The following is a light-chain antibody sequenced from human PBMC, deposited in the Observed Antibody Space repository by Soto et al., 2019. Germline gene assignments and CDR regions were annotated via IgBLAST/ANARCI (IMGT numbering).Light chain of an antibody. CDR3: SSYTSSSTYV. V-gene: IGLV2-14*01. Sequence: HSEVTQPASLSGSPGQSITISCTGTSSDVGGYNYVSWYQQHPGKAPKLMIYDVSNRPSGVSNRFSGSKSGNTASLTISGLQAEDEADYYCSSYTSSSTYVFGTGTKVTVL. CDR1: SSDVGGYNY. J-gene: IGLJ1*01. CDR2: DVS.